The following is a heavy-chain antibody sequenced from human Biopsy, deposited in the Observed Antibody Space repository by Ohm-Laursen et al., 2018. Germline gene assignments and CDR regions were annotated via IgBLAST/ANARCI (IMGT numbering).Heavy chain of an antibody. CDR3: ARDRYYGSENYFSHYNMDV. V-gene: IGHV3-33*01. J-gene: IGHJ6*03. CDR2: IWYDGTDK. D-gene: IGHD3-10*01. Sequence: SLRLSCTASGFTFSGYGMHWVRQAPGKGLEWVAVIWYDGTDKFYADSVKGRFTISRDNSKNTMYLHMNSLRAADTAVYYCARDRYYGSENYFSHYNMDVWGQGTTVTVSS. CDR1: GFTFSGYG.